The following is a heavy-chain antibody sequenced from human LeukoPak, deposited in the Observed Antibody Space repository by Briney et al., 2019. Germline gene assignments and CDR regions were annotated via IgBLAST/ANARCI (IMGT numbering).Heavy chain of an antibody. CDR2: INHSGST. Sequence: PSETLSLTCAVYGGSFSGYYWSWIRQPPGKGLEWIGEINHSGSTNYNPSLKSRVTISVDTSKNQFSLKLSSVTAADTAVYYCASRQYCSGGSCYGLGDAFDIWGQGTMVTVSS. CDR1: GGSFSGYY. J-gene: IGHJ3*02. V-gene: IGHV4-34*01. D-gene: IGHD2-15*01. CDR3: ASRQYCSGGSCYGLGDAFDI.